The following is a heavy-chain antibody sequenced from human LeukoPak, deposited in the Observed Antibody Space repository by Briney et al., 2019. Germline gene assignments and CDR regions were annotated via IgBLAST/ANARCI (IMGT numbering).Heavy chain of an antibody. V-gene: IGHV1-8*03. CDR3: ARDGGAHY. D-gene: IGHD3-16*01. CDR1: GGTFSSYA. J-gene: IGHJ4*02. Sequence: ASVKVSCKASGGTFSSYAISWVRQATGQGLEWMGWMNPNSGNTGYAQKFQGRVTITRNTSISTAYMELSSLRSEDTAVYYCARDGGAHYWGQGTLVTVSS. CDR2: MNPNSGNT.